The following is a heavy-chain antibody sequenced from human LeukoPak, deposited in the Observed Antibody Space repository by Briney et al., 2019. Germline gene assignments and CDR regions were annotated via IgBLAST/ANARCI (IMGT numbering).Heavy chain of an antibody. CDR2: ISGADDG. D-gene: IGHD4-23*01. CDR1: GFTFSTYT. CDR3: AKARTPVTSYFDK. J-gene: IGHJ4*02. Sequence: GGSLRLSCAASGFTFSTYTMSWVRQAPGNGLEWFLAISGADDGYYADSVKGRFTISRDNSKNTLYLQMNSLRAEDTAVYYCAKARTPVTSYFDKWGQGTLVTVSS. V-gene: IGHV3-23*01.